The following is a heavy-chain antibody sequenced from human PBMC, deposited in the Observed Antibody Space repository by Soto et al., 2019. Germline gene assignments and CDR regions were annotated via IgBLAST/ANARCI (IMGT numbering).Heavy chain of an antibody. Sequence: QVQLVESGGGLVKPGGSLRLSCAASGFSFSEYYMSWIRQAPGKGLEWLACLSSSGSMKYYVDSVKGRFTISRHNAETSLSLQMSSLRAADTAVYYSARQRSVSISAAFEMWGQGTMVTVSS. CDR2: LSSSGSMK. CDR1: GFSFSEYY. J-gene: IGHJ3*02. D-gene: IGHD3-10*01. CDR3: ARQRSVSISAAFEM. V-gene: IGHV3-11*01.